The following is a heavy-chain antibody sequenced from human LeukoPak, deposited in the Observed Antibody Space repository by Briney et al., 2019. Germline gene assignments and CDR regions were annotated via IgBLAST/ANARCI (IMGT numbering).Heavy chain of an antibody. V-gene: IGHV3-66*01. CDR3: AHWYYDSSGYPANAFDI. J-gene: IGHJ3*02. CDR1: GFTVSSNY. D-gene: IGHD3-22*01. CDR2: IYSGGST. Sequence: GGSLRLSCAASGFTVSSNYMSWVRQAPGKGLEWVSVIYSGGSTYYADSVKGRFTISRDNSKNTLYLQMNSLRAEDTAVYYCAHWYYDSSGYPANAFDIWGQGTMVTVSS.